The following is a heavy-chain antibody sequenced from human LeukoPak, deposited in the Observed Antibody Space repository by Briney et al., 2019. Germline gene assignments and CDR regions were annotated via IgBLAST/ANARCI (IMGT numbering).Heavy chain of an antibody. D-gene: IGHD2-15*01. CDR1: GYTFTSYG. J-gene: IGHJ6*03. V-gene: IGHV1-18*01. CDR2: ISAYNGNT. CDR3: ARDRLEYCSGGSCYYYMDV. Sequence: GASVKVSCKASGYTFTSYGISWVRQAPGQGLEWMGWISAYNGNTNYAQKLQGRVTMTTDTSTSTAYMELRSLRSDDTAVYYCARDRLEYCSGGSCYYYMDVWGKGTTVTVSS.